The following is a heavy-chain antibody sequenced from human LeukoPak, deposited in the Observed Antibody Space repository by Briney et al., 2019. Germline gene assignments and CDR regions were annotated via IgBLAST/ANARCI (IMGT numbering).Heavy chain of an antibody. J-gene: IGHJ4*02. CDR3: ARFLSGSYNVDY. D-gene: IGHD1-26*01. Sequence: GGSLRLSCAASGFTFSSYSMNWVRQAPGKGLEWVSSISSSSSYIYYADSVKGRFTISRDNAKNSLYLEMNSLRAGDTAVYYCARFLSGSYNVDYWGQGTLVTVSS. V-gene: IGHV3-21*01. CDR2: ISSSSSYI. CDR1: GFTFSSYS.